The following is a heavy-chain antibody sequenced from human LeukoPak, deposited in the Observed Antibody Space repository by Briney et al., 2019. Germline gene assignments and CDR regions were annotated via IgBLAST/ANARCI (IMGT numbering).Heavy chain of an antibody. V-gene: IGHV1-2*06. CDR3: ARDRPAMGATGDAFDI. Sequence: ASVKVSCKASGYTFTGYYMHWVRQAPGQGFEWMGRINPNSGGTNYAQKFQGRVTMTRDTSISTAYMELSRLRSDDTAVYYCARDRPAMGATGDAFDIWGQGTMVTVSS. CDR1: GYTFTGYY. CDR2: INPNSGGT. J-gene: IGHJ3*02. D-gene: IGHD1-26*01.